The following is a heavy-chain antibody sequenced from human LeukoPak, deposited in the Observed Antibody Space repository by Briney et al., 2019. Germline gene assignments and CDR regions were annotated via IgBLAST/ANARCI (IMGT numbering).Heavy chain of an antibody. Sequence: XXTLSLTCTVSGGSISSYYWSWIRQPPGKGLEWIGYIYYSGSTNYNPSLTSRGTISVDTSKNQFSLKLSSVTAADTAVYYCARGHDSSGYYYVGDWFDPWGQGTLVTVSS. CDR1: GGSISSYY. CDR3: ARGHDSSGYYYVGDWFDP. J-gene: IGHJ5*02. CDR2: IYYSGST. V-gene: IGHV4-59*01. D-gene: IGHD3-22*01.